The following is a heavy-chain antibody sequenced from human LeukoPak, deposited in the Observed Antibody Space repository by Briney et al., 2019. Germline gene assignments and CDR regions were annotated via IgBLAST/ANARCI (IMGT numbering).Heavy chain of an antibody. V-gene: IGHV4-4*07. CDR1: GGSISSYY. D-gene: IGHD5-12*01. CDR2: IYTSGST. CDR3: ARVRALDSGYAPGWFDP. Sequence: MASETLSLTCTVSGGSISSYYWSWIRQPAGKGLEWIGRIYTSGSTNYSPSLKSRVTMSVDTSKNQFSLKLSSVTAADTAVYYCARVRALDSGYAPGWFDPWGQGTLVTVSS. J-gene: IGHJ5*02.